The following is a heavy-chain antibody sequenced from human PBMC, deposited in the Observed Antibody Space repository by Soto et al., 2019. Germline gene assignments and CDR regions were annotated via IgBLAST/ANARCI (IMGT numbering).Heavy chain of an antibody. CDR2: IYYSGST. J-gene: IGHJ5*02. Sequence: QLQLQESGPGLVKPSETLSLTCTVSGGSISSSSYYWGWIRQPPGKGLEWIGSIYYSGSTYYNPSLKSRVTISVDTSKNQFSLKLSSVTAADTAVYYCARQYYDYVWGSYPASRGRFDPWGQGTLVTVSS. V-gene: IGHV4-39*01. CDR1: GGSISSSSYY. D-gene: IGHD3-16*02. CDR3: ARQYYDYVWGSYPASRGRFDP.